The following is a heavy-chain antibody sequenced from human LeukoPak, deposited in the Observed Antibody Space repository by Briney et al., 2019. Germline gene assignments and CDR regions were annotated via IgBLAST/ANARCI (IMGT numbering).Heavy chain of an antibody. CDR3: AKDWGSVDTAMVSRGYFDY. CDR2: ISYGGSNK. V-gene: IGHV3-30*18. J-gene: IGHJ4*02. D-gene: IGHD5-18*01. CDR1: GFTFSSYG. Sequence: GRSLRLSCAASGFTFSSYGMHWVRQAPGKGLEWVAVISYGGSNKYYADSVKGRFTISRDNSKNTLYMQMNSLRAEDTAVYYCAKDWGSVDTAMVSRGYFDYWGQGTLVTVSS.